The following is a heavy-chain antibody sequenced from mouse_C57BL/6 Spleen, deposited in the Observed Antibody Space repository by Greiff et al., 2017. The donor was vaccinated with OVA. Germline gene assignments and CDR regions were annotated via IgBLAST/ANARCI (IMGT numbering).Heavy chain of an antibody. J-gene: IGHJ2*01. V-gene: IGHV5-6*01. Sequence: EVQLVESGGDLVKPGGSLKLSCAASGFTFSSYGMSWVRQTPDKRLEWVATISSGGSYTYYPDSVKGRFTISRDNAKNTLYLQMSSLKSEDTAMYYCARQGGDYFDSWGPGTTLTVSS. CDR2: ISSGGSYT. CDR3: ARQGGDYFDS. CDR1: GFTFSSYG.